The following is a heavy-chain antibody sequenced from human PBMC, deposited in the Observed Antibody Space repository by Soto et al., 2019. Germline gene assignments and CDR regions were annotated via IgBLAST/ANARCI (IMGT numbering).Heavy chain of an antibody. J-gene: IGHJ6*02. Sequence: QVQLVESGGGVVQPGRSLRLSCAASGFTFSSYGMHWVRQAPGKGLEWVAVISYDGSNKYYADSVKGRFTISRDNSKNTLYRQMNSLRAEDTAVYYCAKGDGYTYYYYGMDVWGQGTTVTVSS. D-gene: IGHD5-12*01. CDR3: AKGDGYTYYYYGMDV. V-gene: IGHV3-30*18. CDR2: ISYDGSNK. CDR1: GFTFSSYG.